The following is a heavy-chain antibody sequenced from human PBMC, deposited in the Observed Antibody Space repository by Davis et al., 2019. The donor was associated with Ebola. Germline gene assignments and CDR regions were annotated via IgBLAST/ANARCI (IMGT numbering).Heavy chain of an antibody. CDR3: AKDHDYGDYAANGINI. V-gene: IGHV3-30*18. CDR2: ISNDGKNK. Sequence: GESLKISCAASGFTFSTYGMHWVRQAPGKGPEWVALISNDGKNKYYADSVKGRLTISRDNSENTLYLQMNSLRAEDTAMYYCAKDHDYGDYAANGINIWGQGTLVTVSS. CDR1: GFTFSTYG. J-gene: IGHJ4*02. D-gene: IGHD4-17*01.